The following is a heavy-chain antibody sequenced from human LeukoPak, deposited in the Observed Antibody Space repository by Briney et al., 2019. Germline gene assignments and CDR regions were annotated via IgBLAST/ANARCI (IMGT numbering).Heavy chain of an antibody. V-gene: IGHV1-18*01. CDR1: GYTFTSYG. D-gene: IGHD3-9*01. J-gene: IGHJ3*02. Sequence: EASVKVSCKASGYTFTSYGISWVRQAPGQGLEWMGWISAYNGNTNYAQKLQGRVTMTTDTSTSTACMELRSLRSDDTAVYYCARDPPYNYDILTGYRWEAFDIWGQGTMVTVSS. CDR2: ISAYNGNT. CDR3: ARDPPYNYDILTGYRWEAFDI.